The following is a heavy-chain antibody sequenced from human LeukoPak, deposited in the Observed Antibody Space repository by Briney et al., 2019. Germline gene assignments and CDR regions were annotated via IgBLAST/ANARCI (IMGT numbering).Heavy chain of an antibody. D-gene: IGHD6-13*01. J-gene: IGHJ4*02. CDR2: IYTSGST. CDR3: AAAAAGTDEFDY. CDR1: GGSISSGSYY. V-gene: IGHV4-61*02. Sequence: SETLSLTCTVSGGSISSGSYYWSWIRQPAGKGLEWIGRIYTSGSTNYNPSLKSRVTISVDTSKNQLSLKLSSVTAADTAVYYCAAAAAGTDEFDYWGQGTLVTVSS.